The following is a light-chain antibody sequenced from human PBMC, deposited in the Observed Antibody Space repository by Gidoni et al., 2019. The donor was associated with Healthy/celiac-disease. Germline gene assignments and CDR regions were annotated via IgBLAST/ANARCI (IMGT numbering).Light chain of an antibody. CDR3: QQSYSTPQT. V-gene: IGKV1-39*01. J-gene: IGKJ2*01. Sequence: IQMTQSPSSLSASLGDRVTITCRASKSISSYLNWYQQKPGKAPKLLIYAASSLQSGVPSRFSGSGSGTDFTLTISSLQPEDFATYYCQQSYSTPQTFGQGTKLEIK. CDR1: KSISSY. CDR2: AAS.